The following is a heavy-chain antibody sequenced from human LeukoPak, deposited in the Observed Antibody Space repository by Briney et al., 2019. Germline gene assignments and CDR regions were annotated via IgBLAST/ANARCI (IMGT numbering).Heavy chain of an antibody. CDR1: GYTFTSYG. J-gene: IGHJ5*02. Sequence: VASVKVSCKASGYTFTSYGISWVRQAPGQGLEWMGWISAYNGNTNYAQKLQGRVTMTTDTSTSTAYMELRSLRSDDTAVYYCARYALEYYGSGSYPNWFDPWGQGTLVTVSS. V-gene: IGHV1-18*01. CDR2: ISAYNGNT. D-gene: IGHD3-10*01. CDR3: ARYALEYYGSGSYPNWFDP.